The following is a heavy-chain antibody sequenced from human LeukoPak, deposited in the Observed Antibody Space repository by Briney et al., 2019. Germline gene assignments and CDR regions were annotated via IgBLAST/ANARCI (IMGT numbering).Heavy chain of an antibody. J-gene: IGHJ4*02. CDR2: IYPGDSDT. CDR1: GYSFTSYW. V-gene: IGHV5-51*01. D-gene: IGHD4-17*01. CDR3: ARPYGDYHFDY. Sequence: GESLKISCKGSGYSFTSYWIGWVRQMPGKGLEWMGIIYPGDSDTRYSPSFQGRVTISADKSITTAYLQWSSLKASDTAIYYCARPYGDYHFDYWGQGTLVTVSS.